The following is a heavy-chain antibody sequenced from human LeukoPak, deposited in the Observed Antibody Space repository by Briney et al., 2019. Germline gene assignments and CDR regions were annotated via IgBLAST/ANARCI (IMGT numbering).Heavy chain of an antibody. V-gene: IGHV1-18*01. CDR3: ARRVIVASTSVFDI. J-gene: IGHJ3*02. CDR1: GYTFANYG. CDR2: ISAYNGNT. D-gene: IGHD1-26*01. Sequence: ASVKVSCKASGYTFANYGITWVRQAPGQGLEWMGWISAYNGNTNYAQNLQGRVTVTTDTSTSTAYMELRSLRFDDTAVYYCARRVIVASTSVFDIWGQGTMVTVSS.